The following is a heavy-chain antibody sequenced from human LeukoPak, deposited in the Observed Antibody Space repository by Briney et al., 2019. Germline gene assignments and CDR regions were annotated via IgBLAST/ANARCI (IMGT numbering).Heavy chain of an antibody. CDR3: ARGIPGYAFDI. CDR1: GFSLSTSGVG. Sequence: ESGPTLVKPTQTLTLTCTFSGFSLSTSGVGVGWIRQPPGKALESLALIYRNDDKSYCPSLRGRLTIIKDTSKNQVVFTMTNMDPVYTATYYCARGIPGYAFDIWGQGTMVTVSS. V-gene: IGHV2-5*01. J-gene: IGHJ3*02. D-gene: IGHD1-14*01. CDR2: IYRNDDK.